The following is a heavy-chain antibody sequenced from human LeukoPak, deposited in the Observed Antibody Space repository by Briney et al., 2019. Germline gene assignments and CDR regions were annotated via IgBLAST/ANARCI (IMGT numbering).Heavy chain of an antibody. J-gene: IGHJ6*02. V-gene: IGHV1-2*02. CDR1: GYTFTGYN. CDR2: INPNSGVT. D-gene: IGHD6-19*01. CDR3: ATSIAVAGGDNYYYYYGMDV. Sequence: GASVKVSCKASGYTFTGYNMHWVRQAPGQGLEWMGWINPNSGVTNYAQKFQGRVTMTRDTSISTAYMELSRLRSDDTAVYYCATSIAVAGGDNYYYYYGMDVWGQGTTVIVSS.